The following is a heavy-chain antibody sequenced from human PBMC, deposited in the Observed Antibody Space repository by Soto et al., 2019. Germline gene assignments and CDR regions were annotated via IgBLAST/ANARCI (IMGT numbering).Heavy chain of an antibody. Sequence: SETLSLTCAVSGNSISTGYYWGWIRQPPGKGPEWIASIYHGGTTFYNPSLKSRITISVDTSNNQFSLKLTSVTAADTAVYYCARVHVMVVAGSTFDYWGHGTLVTVSS. V-gene: IGHV4-38-2*01. J-gene: IGHJ4*01. CDR1: GNSISTGYY. CDR2: IYHGGTT. CDR3: ARVHVMVVAGSTFDY. D-gene: IGHD6-19*01.